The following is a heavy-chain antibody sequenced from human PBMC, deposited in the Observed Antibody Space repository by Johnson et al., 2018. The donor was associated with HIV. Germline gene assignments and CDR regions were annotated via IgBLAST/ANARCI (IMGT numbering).Heavy chain of an antibody. CDR3: ARDGGYSGYDFHACDI. D-gene: IGHD5-12*01. CDR1: GFTVSSNY. J-gene: IGHJ3*02. V-gene: IGHV3-66*01. Sequence: VQLVESGGGLVQPGGSLRLSCAASGFTVSSNYMSWVRQAPGKGLEWVSVISSNGGSTYYANSVSGRFTISRENSKNTLYLQMNSLRAEDTAVYYCARDGGYSGYDFHACDIWGQGTMVTVSS. CDR2: ISSNGGST.